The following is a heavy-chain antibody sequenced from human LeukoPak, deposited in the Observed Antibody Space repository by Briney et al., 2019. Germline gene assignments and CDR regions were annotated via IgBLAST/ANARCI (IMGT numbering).Heavy chain of an antibody. CDR1: GGSVSSTTW. CDR3: AREGGFYRPLDY. V-gene: IGHV4-4*02. D-gene: IGHD6-25*01. CDR2: VHLDGRT. J-gene: IGHJ4*02. Sequence: PSETLSLTCGVSGGSVSSTTWWPWLSQPPGRGLEWIGEVHLDGRTNFNPSLKSRLTMSVDLSENHVSLKLTSVTAADTAVYYCAREGGFYRPLDYSGQGTLVTVSS.